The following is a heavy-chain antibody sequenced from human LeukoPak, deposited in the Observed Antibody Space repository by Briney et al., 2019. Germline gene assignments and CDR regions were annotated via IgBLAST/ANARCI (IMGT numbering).Heavy chain of an antibody. CDR3: AKDRETYEYTFDY. D-gene: IGHD6-6*01. V-gene: IGHV3-33*06. J-gene: IGHJ4*02. CDR1: GFSFSTYG. CDR2: MWYDGSKD. Sequence: PGGSLRISCAESGFSFSTYGIHWVRQAPGKGLEWVAVMWYDGSKDYYADSVKGRFTISRDTSKNTLYLQMNNLRAEDTAVYYCAKDRETYEYTFDYWGQGTLVTVSS.